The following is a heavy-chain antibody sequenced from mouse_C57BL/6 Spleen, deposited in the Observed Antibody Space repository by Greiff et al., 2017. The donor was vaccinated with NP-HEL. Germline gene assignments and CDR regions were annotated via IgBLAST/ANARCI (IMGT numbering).Heavy chain of an antibody. CDR1: GYAFSSSW. Sequence: VQLQQSGPELVKPGASVKISCKASGYAFSSSWMNWVKQRPGKGLEWIGRIYPGDGDTNYNGKFKGKATLTADKSSSTAYMQLSSLTSEDSAVYFCASAPYDYEGFAYWGQGTLVTVSA. V-gene: IGHV1-82*01. CDR2: IYPGDGDT. CDR3: ASAPYDYEGFAY. J-gene: IGHJ3*01. D-gene: IGHD2-4*01.